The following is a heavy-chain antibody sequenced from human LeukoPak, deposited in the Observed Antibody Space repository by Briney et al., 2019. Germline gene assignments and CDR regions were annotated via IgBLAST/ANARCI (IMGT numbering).Heavy chain of an antibody. J-gene: IGHJ4*02. D-gene: IGHD3-3*01. CDR2: IYHSGST. V-gene: IGHV4-38-2*02. CDR3: ASNFRVVPDY. CDR1: GYSISSGYY. Sequence: PSETLSLTCTVSGYSISSGYYWGWIRQPPGKGLEWIGSIYHSGSTYYNPSLKSRVTISVDTSKNQFSLKLSSVTAADTAVYYCASNFRVVPDYWGQGTLVTVSS.